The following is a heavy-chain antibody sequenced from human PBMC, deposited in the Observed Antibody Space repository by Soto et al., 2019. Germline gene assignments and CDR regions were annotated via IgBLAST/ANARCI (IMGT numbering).Heavy chain of an antibody. CDR2: INHSGST. CDR1: GGSFSGYY. D-gene: IGHD2-2*01. J-gene: IGHJ4*02. CDR3: AARDIVVVPAATQKYYFDY. Sequence: SETLSLTCAVYGGSFSGYYWSWIRQPPGKGLEWIGEINHSGSTNYNPSFKSRVTISVDTSKNQFSLKLSSVTAADTAVYYCAARDIVVVPAATQKYYFDYWGQGTLVTVSS. V-gene: IGHV4-34*01.